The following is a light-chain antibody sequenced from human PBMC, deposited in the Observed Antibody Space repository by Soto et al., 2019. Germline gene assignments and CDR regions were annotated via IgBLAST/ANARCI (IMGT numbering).Light chain of an antibody. Sequence: ETVLTQSPGPLSLSPGERATLSCRASQSVGGSFLAWYQQRPGQAPRLLIYHPSYRATGIPDRFSGSGSGTDFTLTISRLEPDDFAVYYCQQYHSSPRTFGQGTKVEIK. CDR2: HPS. CDR1: QSVGGSF. V-gene: IGKV3-20*01. CDR3: QQYHSSPRT. J-gene: IGKJ1*01.